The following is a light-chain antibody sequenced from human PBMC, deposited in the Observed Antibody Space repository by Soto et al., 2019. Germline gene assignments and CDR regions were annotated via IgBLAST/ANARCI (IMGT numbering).Light chain of an antibody. J-gene: IGKJ1*01. CDR3: QQYESSPRT. V-gene: IGKV3-20*01. CDR1: QSYRSSF. CDR2: GAY. Sequence: EIVLTQSPGTLSLAPGERATLSCRASQSYRSSFLAWYQQKPGQAPRLLIYGAYNRATGIPDRFSGSGSGTDFTLTISRLEPEDFAVYFCQQYESSPRTFGQGTKGEIK.